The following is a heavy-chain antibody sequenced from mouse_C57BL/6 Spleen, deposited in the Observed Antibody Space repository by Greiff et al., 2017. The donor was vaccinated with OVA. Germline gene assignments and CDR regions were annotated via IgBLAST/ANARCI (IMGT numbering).Heavy chain of an antibody. D-gene: IGHD1-1*01. CDR2: INYDGSST. J-gene: IGHJ2*01. V-gene: IGHV5-16*01. CDR3: ARDRDYYGSSYGGYYFDY. Sequence: EVQRVESEGGLVQPGSSMKLSCTASGFTFSDYYMAWVRQVPEKGLEWVANINYDGSSTYYLDSLKSRFIISRDNAKNILYLQMSSLKSEDTATYYCARDRDYYGSSYGGYYFDYWGQGTTLTVSS. CDR1: GFTFSDYY.